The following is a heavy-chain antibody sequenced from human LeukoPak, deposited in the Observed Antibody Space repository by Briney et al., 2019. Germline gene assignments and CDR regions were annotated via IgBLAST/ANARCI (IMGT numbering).Heavy chain of an antibody. CDR3: ARDGGAAIGKYYYYYGMDV. V-gene: IGHV3-48*02. CDR2: ISSSSSTI. Sequence: LXWVSXISSSSSTIYYADSVKGRFTISRDNAKNSLYLQMNSLRDEDTAVYYCARDGGAAIGKYYYYYGMDVWGQGTTVTVSS. D-gene: IGHD2-2*01. J-gene: IGHJ6*02.